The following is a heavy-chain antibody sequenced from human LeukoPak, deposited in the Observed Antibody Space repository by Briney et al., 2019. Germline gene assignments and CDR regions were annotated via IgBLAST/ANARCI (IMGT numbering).Heavy chain of an antibody. CDR1: GFTFSSYW. CDR3: AKNFGTGLAFYDY. V-gene: IGHV3-7*05. D-gene: IGHD2-8*02. J-gene: IGHJ4*02. CDR2: IKQDGSEK. Sequence: GGSLRLSCAAPGFTFSSYWMSWVRQAPGKGLEWVANIKQDGSEKYYVDSVKGRFTISRDNAKSSLYLQMNSLRAEDTAVYYCAKNFGTGLAFYDYWGLGTLVTVSS.